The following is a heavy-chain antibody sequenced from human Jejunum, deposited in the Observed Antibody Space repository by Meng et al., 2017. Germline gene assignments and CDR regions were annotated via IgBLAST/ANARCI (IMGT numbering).Heavy chain of an antibody. CDR3: AHRRSLEAGRPFDS. V-gene: IGHV2-5*02. CDR2: IFWDDDE. J-gene: IGHJ4*02. Sequence: ISLKGSVPTLVNPTQTLTLTCNFSGFSLASSGVAVGWIRQSPGKALEWLALIFWDDDERYSPALRHRLAITKDTSKNQVVLKMTNMDPVDTATYYCAHRRSLEAGRPFDSWGQGTLVTVSS. CDR1: GFSLASSGVA. D-gene: IGHD1-1*01.